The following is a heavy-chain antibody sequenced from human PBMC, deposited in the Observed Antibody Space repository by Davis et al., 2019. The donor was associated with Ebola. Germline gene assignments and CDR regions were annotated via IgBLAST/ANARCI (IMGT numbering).Heavy chain of an antibody. CDR3: ARESRGWNDWYGMDV. CDR2: IYYSGST. V-gene: IGHV4-59*01. CDR1: GGSISSYY. J-gene: IGHJ6*02. Sequence: GSLRLSCTVSGGSISSYYWSWIRQPPGKGLEWIGYIYYSGSTNYNPSLKSRVTISVDTSKNQFSLKLSSVTAADTAVYYCARESRGWNDWYGMDVWGQGTTVTVSS. D-gene: IGHD1-1*01.